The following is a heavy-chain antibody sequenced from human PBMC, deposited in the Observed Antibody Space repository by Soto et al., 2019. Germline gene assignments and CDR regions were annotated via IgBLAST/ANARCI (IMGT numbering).Heavy chain of an antibody. CDR2: IYFTGST. CDR1: GGAVSSGTYY. J-gene: IGHJ5*02. Sequence: PXGTLSLTCTVSGGAVSSGTYYWSWIRQPPGKGLEWIGHIYFTGSTNYNPSLKSRVTMSLDTSRNQFSLKLSSVTAADTAVYYCTRGPPRVQWFDPWGLGTLVTVSS. V-gene: IGHV4-61*01. CDR3: TRGPPRVQWFDP.